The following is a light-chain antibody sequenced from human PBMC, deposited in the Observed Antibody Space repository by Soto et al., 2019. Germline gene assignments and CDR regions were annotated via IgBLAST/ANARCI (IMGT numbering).Light chain of an antibody. CDR2: GGV. J-gene: IGKJ1*01. CDR1: ENIGST. V-gene: IGKV3-15*01. Sequence: EIVMKQSPASVSVSPGETVTLSCRASENIGSTLGWYQQKPGQAPRLVIYGGVARATDVPGRFSGSGSGTDYTLTISSLQSEDFAVYYCQQYFNWPLTFGQGTKVDSK. CDR3: QQYFNWPLT.